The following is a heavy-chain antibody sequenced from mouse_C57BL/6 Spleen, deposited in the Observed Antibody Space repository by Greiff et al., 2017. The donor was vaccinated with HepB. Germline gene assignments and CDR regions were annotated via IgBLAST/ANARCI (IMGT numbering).Heavy chain of an antibody. J-gene: IGHJ2*01. CDR2: INPNNGGT. CDR1: GYTFTDYY. V-gene: IGHV1-26*01. Sequence: VQLQQSGPELVKPGASVKISCKASGYTFTDYYMNWVKQSHGKSLEWIGDINPNNGGTSYNQKFKGKATLTVDKSSSTACMELRSLTSEDSAVYYCAREGGSRYYFDYWGQGTTLTVSS. CDR3: AREGGSRYYFDY. D-gene: IGHD1-1*01.